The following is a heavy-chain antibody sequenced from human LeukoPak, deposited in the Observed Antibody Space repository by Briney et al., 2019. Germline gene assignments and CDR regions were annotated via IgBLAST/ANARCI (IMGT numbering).Heavy chain of an antibody. D-gene: IGHD2-21*01. CDR1: RGSISSYY. V-gene: IGHV4-59*01. CDR3: ARSSWAYSPFNH. J-gene: IGHJ4*02. CDR2: IDNTAKI. Sequence: SETLSLTYTDSRGSISSYYWNWIRQSPGKGLEWTGYIDNTAKITTNPSLRSRVTISVDTPKNQFSLKLNSATAADTAVYYCARSSWAYSPFNHWGQGILVTVSS.